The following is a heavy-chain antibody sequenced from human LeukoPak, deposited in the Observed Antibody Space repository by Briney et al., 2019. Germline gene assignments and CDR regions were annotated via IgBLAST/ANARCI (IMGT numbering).Heavy chain of an antibody. D-gene: IGHD3-10*01. CDR2: ASTSLTT. CDR1: GVSTSSGY. Sequence: SETLSLTCTVSGVSTSSGYWSWIRQAAGKGLEWLGRASTSLTTYYNPSLNSRVTMSLDTSENQFFLKLISVTAADTAVYYCARGYGSGSYSAWGQGTLVTVYS. J-gene: IGHJ5*02. V-gene: IGHV4-4*07. CDR3: ARGYGSGSYSA.